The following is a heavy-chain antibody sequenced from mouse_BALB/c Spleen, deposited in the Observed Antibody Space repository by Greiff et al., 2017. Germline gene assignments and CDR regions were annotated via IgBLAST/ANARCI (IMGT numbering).Heavy chain of an antibody. CDR2: IDPANGNT. CDR1: GFYFTDSY. CDR3: AKDGYDYYAMDY. Sequence: VQLQQSGAELVKPGASVKLSCTASGFYFTDSYMHWVKQRPEQGLEWIGRIDPANGNTKYDPKFQGKATITADTSSNTAYLKLSSLTSEDTAVYYCAKDGYDYYAMDYGGEGTSVTVAS. J-gene: IGHJ4*01. V-gene: IGHV14-3*02. D-gene: IGHD1-2*01.